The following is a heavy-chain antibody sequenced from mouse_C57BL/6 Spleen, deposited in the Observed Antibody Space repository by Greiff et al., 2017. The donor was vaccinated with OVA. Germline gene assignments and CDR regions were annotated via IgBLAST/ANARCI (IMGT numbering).Heavy chain of an antibody. CDR2: IYPGDGDT. D-gene: IGHD2-4*01. V-gene: IGHV1-82*01. CDR1: GYAFSSSW. J-gene: IGHJ2*01. Sequence: VQLQQSGPELVKPGASVKISCKASGYAFSSSWMNWVKQRPGKGLEWIGRIYPGDGDTNYNGKFKGKATLTADKSSSTAYMQLSSLTSEDSAVYFCARGPLYYDYDYFDYWGQGTTLTVSS. CDR3: ARGPLYYDYDYFDY.